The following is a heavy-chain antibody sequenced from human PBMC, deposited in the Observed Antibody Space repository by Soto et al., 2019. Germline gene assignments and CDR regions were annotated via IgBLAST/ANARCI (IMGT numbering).Heavy chain of an antibody. J-gene: IGHJ4*02. CDR3: ASHRGNTYGPYDY. V-gene: IGHV4-4*02. Sequence: SSETLSLTCAVSGGSISSGNWWSWVRQSPRKGLEWIGEISHSGNTNHNPSLKSRVTISIDKSKNQFPLKLTSVTAADTAVYYCASHRGNTYGPYDYWGQGTLVTVSS. CDR2: ISHSGNT. CDR1: GGSISSGNW. D-gene: IGHD5-18*01.